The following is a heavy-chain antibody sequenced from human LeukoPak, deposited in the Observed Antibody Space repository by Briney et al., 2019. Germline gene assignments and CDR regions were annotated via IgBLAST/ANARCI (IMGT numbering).Heavy chain of an antibody. CDR2: ITTSGST. CDR1: GLTASHNVNNA. CDR3: AKAPVWNYYYGLDV. J-gene: IGHJ6*02. V-gene: IGHV3-23*01. D-gene: IGHD2-21*01. Sequence: GGSLRLFCAASGLTASHNVNNAMSWVRHAPGKGLEWVSGITTSGSTYYADSVKGRFTISRENSNNTLYLHMDSLRAEDTAVYYCAKAPVWNYYYGLDVWGQGTTVTVSS.